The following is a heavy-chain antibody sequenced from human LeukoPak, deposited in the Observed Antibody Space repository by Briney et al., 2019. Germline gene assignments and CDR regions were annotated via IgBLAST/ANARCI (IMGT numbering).Heavy chain of an antibody. CDR3: ARDFRTDTKIFGVVITTEQFDY. D-gene: IGHD3-3*01. CDR1: GFTFSNYS. J-gene: IGHJ4*02. V-gene: IGHV3-30-3*01. Sequence: GGSLRLSCAASGFTFSNYSMHWVRQAPGKGLEWVAIISYDGSNKYYADSVKGRFTISRDNSKNTVYLQMNSLRAEDTAVYYCARDFRTDTKIFGVVITTEQFDYWGQGTLVTVSS. CDR2: ISYDGSNK.